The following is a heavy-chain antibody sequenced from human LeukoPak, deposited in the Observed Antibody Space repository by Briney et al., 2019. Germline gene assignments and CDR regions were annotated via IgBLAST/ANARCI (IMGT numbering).Heavy chain of an antibody. CDR3: ARVGKNGWDSDH. CDR2: ISSSGSTI. V-gene: IGHV3-48*03. CDR1: GFTFSSYE. Sequence: GGSLRLSCAASGFTFSSYEMNWVRQAPGKVLEWVSYISSSGSTIYYADSVKGRFTISRDNTKNSLYLQMDTLRVEDTAVYYCARVGKNGWDSDHWGQGTLVTVSS. D-gene: IGHD6-19*01. J-gene: IGHJ4*02.